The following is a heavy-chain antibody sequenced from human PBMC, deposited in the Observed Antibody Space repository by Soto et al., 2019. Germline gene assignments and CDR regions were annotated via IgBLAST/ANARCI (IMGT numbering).Heavy chain of an antibody. Sequence: PGGSLRLSCAASGFTFSSYSMNWVRQAPGKGLEWVSYISSSSSTIYYADSVKGRFTISRDNAKNSLYLQMNSLRAEDTAVYHCARDTEDYYYYYMDVWGKGTTVTVSS. CDR1: GFTFSSYS. J-gene: IGHJ6*03. CDR3: ARDTEDYYYYYMDV. D-gene: IGHD2-8*02. V-gene: IGHV3-48*01. CDR2: ISSSSSTI.